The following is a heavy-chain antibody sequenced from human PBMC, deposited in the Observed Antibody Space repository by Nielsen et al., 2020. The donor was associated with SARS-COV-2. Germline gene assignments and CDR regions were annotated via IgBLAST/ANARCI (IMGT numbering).Heavy chain of an antibody. V-gene: IGHV4-30-4*01. J-gene: IGHJ5*02. CDR3: ARESRAGILTGYHTFNWFDP. CDR2: IYYSGST. CDR1: GGSISSGGYY. D-gene: IGHD3-9*01. Sequence: SATLSLTCTVSGGSISSGGYYWSWIRQPPGKGLEWIGYIYYSGSTYYNPSLKSRVTISVDTSKNQFSLKLSSVTAADTAVYYCARESRAGILTGYHTFNWFDPWGQGTLVTVSS.